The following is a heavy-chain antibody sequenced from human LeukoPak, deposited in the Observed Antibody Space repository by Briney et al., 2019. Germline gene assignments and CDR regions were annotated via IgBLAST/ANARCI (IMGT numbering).Heavy chain of an antibody. J-gene: IGHJ5*02. CDR1: GGSISSGDYY. CDR2: IYYSGST. CDR3: ARDKNLRECDFWSGYRGRWFDP. V-gene: IGHV4-30-4*01. D-gene: IGHD3-3*01. Sequence: SQTLSLTCTVSGGSISSGDYYWSWIRQPPGKGLEWIGYIYYSGSTYYNPSLKSRVTISVDTSKNQFSLKLSSVTAADTAVYYCARDKNLRECDFWSGYRGRWFDPWGQGTLVTVSS.